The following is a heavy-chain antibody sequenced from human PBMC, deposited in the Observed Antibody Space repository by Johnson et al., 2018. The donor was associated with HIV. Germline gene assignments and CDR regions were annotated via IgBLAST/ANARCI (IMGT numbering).Heavy chain of an antibody. V-gene: IGHV3-13*01. CDR1: GFTFDDYG. CDR2: IGTAGDT. J-gene: IGHJ3*02. CDR3: AREDHYYDAFDI. Sequence: EVQLVESGGGVVRPGGSLRLSCAASGFTFDDYGMSWVRQAPGKGLEWVSGIGTAGDTYYPGSVKGRFTISRENAKNSLYLQMNSLRAGDTAVYYCAREDHYYDAFDIWGQGTMVTVSS. D-gene: IGHD3-10*01.